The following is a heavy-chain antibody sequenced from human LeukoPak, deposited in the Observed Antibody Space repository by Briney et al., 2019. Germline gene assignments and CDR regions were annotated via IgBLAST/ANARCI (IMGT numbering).Heavy chain of an antibody. V-gene: IGHV1-2*02. CDR3: ARDRGSGWYIDY. D-gene: IGHD6-19*01. CDR2: INPNSGGT. Sequence: ASVKVSCKASGYTFTGYYMHWVRQAPGQGLEWMGWINPNSGGTNYAQKFQGRVTTTRDTSISTAYMELSRLRSDDTAVYYCARDRGSGWYIDYWGQGTLVTVSS. CDR1: GYTFTGYY. J-gene: IGHJ4*02.